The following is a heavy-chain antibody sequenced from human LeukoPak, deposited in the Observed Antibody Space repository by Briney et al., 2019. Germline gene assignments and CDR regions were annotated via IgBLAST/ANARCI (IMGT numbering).Heavy chain of an antibody. V-gene: IGHV3-7*03. J-gene: IGHJ4*02. CDR3: AKFGGALLWFGFDY. Sequence: GGSLRLSCAASGFTFSSYWMTWVRQAPGKGLEWVANIHQDGSDKYHVDSVKGRFTISRDNAKNSMYLQMDSLRAEDTAVYYCAKFGGALLWFGFDYWGQGTLVTVSS. CDR2: IHQDGSDK. D-gene: IGHD3-10*01. CDR1: GFTFSSYW.